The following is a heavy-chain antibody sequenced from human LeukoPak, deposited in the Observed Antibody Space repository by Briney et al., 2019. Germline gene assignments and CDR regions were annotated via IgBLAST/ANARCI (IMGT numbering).Heavy chain of an antibody. J-gene: IGHJ4*02. V-gene: IGHV3-20*04. Sequence: GGSLRLSCAASGFTFDDYGISWVRQAPGKGLGWVSGIKWNGGITGYAHCVKGRVTISRDNAKTSLYLQMNSLSAEDAAVYYCARGYPYLYSSSWRHPFDYWGQGTLVTVSS. CDR1: GFTFDDYG. CDR2: IKWNGGIT. CDR3: ARGYPYLYSSSWRHPFDY. D-gene: IGHD6-13*01.